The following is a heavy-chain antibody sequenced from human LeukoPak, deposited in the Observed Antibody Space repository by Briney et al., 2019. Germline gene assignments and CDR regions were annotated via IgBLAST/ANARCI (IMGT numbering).Heavy chain of an antibody. V-gene: IGHV4-34*01. CDR1: GGSFSGYY. Sequence: SETLSLTCAVYGGSFSGYYWSWIRQPPGKGLEWIGEINHSGSTNYNPSLKGRVTISVDTSKNQFSLKLSSVTAADTAVYYCARGKAYGDLDDAFDIWGQGTMATVSS. D-gene: IGHD4-17*01. CDR2: INHSGST. J-gene: IGHJ3*02. CDR3: ARGKAYGDLDDAFDI.